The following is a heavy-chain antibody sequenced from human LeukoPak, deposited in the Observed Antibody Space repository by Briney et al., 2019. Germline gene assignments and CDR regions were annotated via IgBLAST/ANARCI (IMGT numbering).Heavy chain of an antibody. J-gene: IGHJ4*02. V-gene: IGHV4-34*01. CDR2: INHSGST. CDR1: GGSFSGYY. Sequence: KSSETLSLTCAVYGGSFSGYYWSCIRQPPGKGLEWIGEINHSGSTNYNPSLKSRVTISVDTSKNQFSLKLSSVTAADTAVYYCARSRFLNYYDSSGYYYANYYFDYWGQGTLVTVSS. D-gene: IGHD3-22*01. CDR3: ARSRFLNYYDSSGYYYANYYFDY.